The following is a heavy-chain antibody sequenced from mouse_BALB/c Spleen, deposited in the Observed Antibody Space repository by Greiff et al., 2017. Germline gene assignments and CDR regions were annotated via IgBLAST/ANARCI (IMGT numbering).Heavy chain of an antibody. J-gene: IGHJ3*01. Sequence: EVQRVESGGGLVKPGGSLKLSCAASGFAFSSYDMSWVRQTPEKRLEWVAYISSGGGSTYYPDTVKGRFTISRDNAKNTLYLQMSSLKSEDTAMYYCARGGYDEVLFAYWGQGTLVTVSA. CDR2: ISSGGGST. D-gene: IGHD2-2*01. V-gene: IGHV5-12-1*01. CDR3: ARGGYDEVLFAY. CDR1: GFAFSSYD.